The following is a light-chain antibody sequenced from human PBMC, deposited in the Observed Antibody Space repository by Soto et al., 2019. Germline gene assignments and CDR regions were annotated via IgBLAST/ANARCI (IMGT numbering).Light chain of an antibody. V-gene: IGKV1-39*01. CDR1: QSISSY. J-gene: IGKJ4*01. CDR3: QQSSSNPLT. CDR2: SAS. Sequence: DIQMTQSPSSLSASVGDRVTKTCRASQSISSYLNWYQQKPGKAPNLLIYSASKLHSGVPSRFSGSGSGTDFTLIISSLQPEDFATYYCQQSSSNPLTFGGGTKV.